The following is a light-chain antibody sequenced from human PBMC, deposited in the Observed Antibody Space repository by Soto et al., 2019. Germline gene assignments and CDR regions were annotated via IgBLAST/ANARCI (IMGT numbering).Light chain of an antibody. J-gene: IGLJ1*01. CDR2: DVS. Sequence: QSALTQPRSVSGSPGQSVTISCTGTSSDVGGYNYVSWCQQHPGKAPKLIIYDVSKRPSGVPDRFSGSKSGNTASLTISGLQAEDEADYYCCSYAGSYTLYVFGAVTKLTVL. CDR1: SSDVGGYNY. V-gene: IGLV2-11*01. CDR3: CSYAGSYTLYV.